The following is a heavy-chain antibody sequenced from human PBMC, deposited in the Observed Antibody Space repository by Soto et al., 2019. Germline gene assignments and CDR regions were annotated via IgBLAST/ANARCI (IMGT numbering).Heavy chain of an antibody. D-gene: IGHD5-18*01. V-gene: IGHV3-7*01. J-gene: IGHJ6*02. Sequence: PGGSLRLSCAASGFTFSNYWMSWVRQAPGKGLEWVANIKKDGSDKNYVDSVEGRFSIFRDNAKNSLYLQMYGLRAEDTAVYYCARDLGTALVGFDYGMDVWAKGPRSPSP. CDR2: IKKDGSDK. CDR3: ARDLGTALVGFDYGMDV. CDR1: GFTFSNYW.